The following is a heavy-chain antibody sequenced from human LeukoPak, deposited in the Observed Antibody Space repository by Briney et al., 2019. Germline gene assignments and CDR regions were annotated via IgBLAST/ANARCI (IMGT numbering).Heavy chain of an antibody. Sequence: GGSLRLSCAASGFTFSSYSMNWVRQAPGKGLEWVSSISSSSYIYYADSARGRFTISGDNAKNSLYLQMNSLRAEGTAVYYCARAISYGDYATYYWGQGTLVTVSS. CDR1: GFTFSSYS. D-gene: IGHD4-17*01. V-gene: IGHV3-21*01. CDR3: ARAISYGDYATYY. CDR2: ISSSSYI. J-gene: IGHJ4*02.